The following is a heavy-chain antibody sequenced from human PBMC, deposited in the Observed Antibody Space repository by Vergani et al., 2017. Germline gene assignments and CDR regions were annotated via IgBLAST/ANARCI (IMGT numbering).Heavy chain of an antibody. Sequence: QVQLVESGGGVVQPGRSLRLSCAASGFTFSSYAMHWVRQAPGKGLEWVAVISYDGSNQYYADSVKGRFTISRDNSKNSLYLQMNSLRAEDTAVYYCARTIFGVVTVGYYFDYWGQGTLVTVSS. J-gene: IGHJ4*02. D-gene: IGHD3-3*01. CDR3: ARTIFGVVTVGYYFDY. CDR2: ISYDGSNQ. V-gene: IGHV3-30-3*01. CDR1: GFTFSSYA.